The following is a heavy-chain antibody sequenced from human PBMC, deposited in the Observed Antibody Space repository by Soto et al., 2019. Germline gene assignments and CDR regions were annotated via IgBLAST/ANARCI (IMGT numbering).Heavy chain of an antibody. V-gene: IGHV1-69*12. D-gene: IGHD3-22*01. Sequence: QVQLVQSGAEVKKPGSSVKVSCKASGGTFSSYAISWVRQAPGQGLEWMGGIIPIFGTANYAQKFQGRVTITAAESTSTAYMELSSLRSEDTAVYYCARDGRNYDSSGYYADYWGQGTLVTVSS. CDR1: GGTFSSYA. CDR2: IIPIFGTA. J-gene: IGHJ4*02. CDR3: ARDGRNYDSSGYYADY.